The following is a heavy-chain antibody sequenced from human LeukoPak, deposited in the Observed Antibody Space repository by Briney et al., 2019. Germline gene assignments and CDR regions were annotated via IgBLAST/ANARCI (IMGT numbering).Heavy chain of an antibody. CDR2: IYPGDSDT. CDR1: GYSFTSYW. J-gene: IGHJ6*02. CDR3: ARQNSNYKIGHYYYGMDV. Sequence: RESLKISCKGSGYSFTSYWIGWVRQMPGKGLEWMGIIYPGDSDTRYSPSFQGQVTISADKSISTAYLQWSSLKASDTAMYYCARQNSNYKIGHYYYGMDVWGQGTTVTVSS. D-gene: IGHD4-11*01. V-gene: IGHV5-51*01.